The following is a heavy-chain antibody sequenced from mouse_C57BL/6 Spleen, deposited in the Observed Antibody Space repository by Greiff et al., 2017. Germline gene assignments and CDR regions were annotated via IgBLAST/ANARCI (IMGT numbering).Heavy chain of an antibody. CDR3: ARTLTTVVATDWYFDV. J-gene: IGHJ1*03. CDR1: GYTFTNYW. V-gene: IGHV1-63*01. CDR2: IYPGGGYT. Sequence: QVQLQQSGAELVRPGTSVKMSCKASGYTFTNYWIGWAKQRPGHGLEWIGDIYPGGGYTNYNEKFKGKATLTADKSSSTAYMQFSSLTSEDSAIYYCARTLTTVVATDWYFDVWGTGTTVTVSS. D-gene: IGHD1-1*01.